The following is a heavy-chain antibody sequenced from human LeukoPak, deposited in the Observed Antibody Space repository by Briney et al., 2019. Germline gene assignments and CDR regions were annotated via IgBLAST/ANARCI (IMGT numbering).Heavy chain of an antibody. Sequence: GALRLSCAASGFTFGSYAMNWVRPAPGKGLEWVSSISPPGGSTYYADSVRGRFTISRDNSKDTLILEMNSLRAEDSAVYYCAKPFCSDANCYQPRHYNGLDVWGQGTTVTVSS. D-gene: IGHD2-15*01. CDR1: GFTFGSYA. CDR3: AKPFCSDANCYQPRHYNGLDV. CDR2: ISPPGGST. J-gene: IGHJ6*02. V-gene: IGHV3-23*01.